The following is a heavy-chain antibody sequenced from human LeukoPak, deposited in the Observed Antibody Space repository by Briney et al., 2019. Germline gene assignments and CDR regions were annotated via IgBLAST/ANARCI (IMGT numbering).Heavy chain of an antibody. CDR1: GYTFTSYG. V-gene: IGHV1-69*05. D-gene: IGHD2-2*02. Sequence: ASVKVSCKASGYTFTSYGISWVRQAPGQGLEWMGGIIPIFGTANYAQKFQGRVTITTDESTSTAYMELSSLRSEDTAVYYCARTAQSCSSTSCYSHAFDIWGQGTMVTVSS. J-gene: IGHJ3*02. CDR2: IIPIFGTA. CDR3: ARTAQSCSSTSCYSHAFDI.